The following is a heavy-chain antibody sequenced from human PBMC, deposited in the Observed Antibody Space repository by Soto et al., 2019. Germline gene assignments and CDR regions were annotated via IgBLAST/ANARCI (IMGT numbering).Heavy chain of an antibody. D-gene: IGHD3-10*01. CDR2: MYNSGST. V-gene: IGHV4-59*08. CDR3: ASMGYHYGSGSYPLDY. CDR1: GGSISSYY. J-gene: IGHJ4*02. Sequence: QVQLQESGPGLVKPSETLSLTCTVSGGSISSYYWTWIRQPPGKGLEWIGFMYNSGSTHYNPSPKSRFTVSPDTSKNQFSLNLRSVTAADTAVYYCASMGYHYGSGSYPLDYWGQGTRVTVSS.